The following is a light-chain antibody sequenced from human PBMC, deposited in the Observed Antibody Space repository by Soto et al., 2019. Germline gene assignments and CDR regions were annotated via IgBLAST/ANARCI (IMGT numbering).Light chain of an antibody. CDR3: QQYGSSLET. J-gene: IGKJ1*01. Sequence: EIVLTQSPGTLSLSPGERATLSCRASQSINNKVAWYQQKPGQAPRLLIYGASSRATGIPDRFSGSGSGTDFTLTISRLEPEDFAVYYCQQYGSSLETFGQGTKVDIK. CDR1: QSINNK. CDR2: GAS. V-gene: IGKV3-20*01.